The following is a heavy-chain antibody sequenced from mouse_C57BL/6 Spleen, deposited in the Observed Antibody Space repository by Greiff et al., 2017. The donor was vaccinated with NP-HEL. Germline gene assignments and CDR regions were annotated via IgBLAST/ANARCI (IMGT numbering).Heavy chain of an antibody. D-gene: IGHD3-3*01. CDR1: GYTFTDYY. Sequence: VQLQQSGPELVKPGASVKISCKASGYTFTDYYMNWVKQSHGKSLEWIGDINPNNGGTSYNQKFKGKATLTVDKSSSTAYMELRSLTSEDSAVYYCARSGQRGFAYWGQGTLVTVSA. V-gene: IGHV1-26*01. J-gene: IGHJ3*01. CDR2: INPNNGGT. CDR3: ARSGQRGFAY.